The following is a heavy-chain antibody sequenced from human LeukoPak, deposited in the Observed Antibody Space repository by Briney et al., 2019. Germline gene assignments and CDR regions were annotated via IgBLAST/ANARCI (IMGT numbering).Heavy chain of an antibody. J-gene: IGHJ4*02. CDR3: ARVNKGYYGSGSYYNALGY. CDR1: GFTFDDYG. D-gene: IGHD3-10*01. V-gene: IGHV3-20*01. CDR2: INWSGGST. Sequence: PGGSLRLSCAASGFTFDDYGMSWVRQAPGKGLEWVSGINWSGGSTGYADSVKGRFIISRDNAKNSLYLQMNSLRAEDTAVYHCARVNKGYYGSGSYYNALGYWGQGTLVTVSS.